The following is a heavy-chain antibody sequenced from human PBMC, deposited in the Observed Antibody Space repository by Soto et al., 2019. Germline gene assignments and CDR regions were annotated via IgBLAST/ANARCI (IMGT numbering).Heavy chain of an antibody. V-gene: IGHV3-49*03. CDR2: IRSKAYGGTT. CDR1: GFTFGDYA. J-gene: IGHJ6*03. D-gene: IGHD1-1*01. CDR3: TPRGEGTIYYYYYMDV. Sequence: GGSLRLSCTASGFTFGDYAMSWFRQAPGKGLEWVGFIRSKAYGGTTEYAASVKGRFTISRDDSKSIAYLQMNSLKTEDTAVYYCTPRGEGTIYYYYYMDVWGKGTTVTVSS.